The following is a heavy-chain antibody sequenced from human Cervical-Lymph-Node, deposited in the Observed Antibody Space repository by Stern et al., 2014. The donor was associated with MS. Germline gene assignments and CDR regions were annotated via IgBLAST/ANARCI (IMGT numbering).Heavy chain of an antibody. Sequence: VPLVESGAEVKKPGASVKVSCKASGYTFANYGITWVRQAPGQGLEWMGWISTYNGNTNYAQKLQDRVTMTTDTSTSTAYLEVRSLRSDDTAVYYCARESSILGIAFTDFWGQGTLVTVSS. CDR2: ISTYNGNT. CDR1: GYTFANYG. CDR3: ARESSILGIAFTDF. D-gene: IGHD7-27*01. J-gene: IGHJ4*02. V-gene: IGHV1-18*01.